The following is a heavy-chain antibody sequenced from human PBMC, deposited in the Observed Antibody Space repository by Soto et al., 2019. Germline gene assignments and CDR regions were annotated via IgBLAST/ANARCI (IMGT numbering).Heavy chain of an antibody. D-gene: IGHD6-13*01. CDR2: IYYSGST. CDR1: GDSVSSNSYY. V-gene: IGHV4-61*01. J-gene: IGHJ6*02. CDR3: ARAWKQPWGGMDV. Sequence: QVQLQESGPRLVKTSETLSLTCTVSGDSVSSNSYYWSWIRQPPGKGLEFIGYIYYSGSTNYNPALKSRVTISLDTSKTQFSLRLSSVTAADTAVYDCARAWKQPWGGMDVWGPGTTVTVSS.